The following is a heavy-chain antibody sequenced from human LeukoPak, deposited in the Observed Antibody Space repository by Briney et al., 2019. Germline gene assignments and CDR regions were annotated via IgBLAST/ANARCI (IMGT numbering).Heavy chain of an antibody. J-gene: IGHJ4*02. Sequence: GGSLRLSCAASGFTFSSYEMNWVRQAPGKGLEWVSYISSSGSTIYYADSVKGRFTISRDNAKNSLFLQMNSLRAEDTAVYYCATSQGSWPDYFDYWGQGTLVTVSS. CDR3: ATSQGSWPDYFDY. D-gene: IGHD6-13*01. CDR1: GFTFSSYE. CDR2: ISSSGSTI. V-gene: IGHV3-48*03.